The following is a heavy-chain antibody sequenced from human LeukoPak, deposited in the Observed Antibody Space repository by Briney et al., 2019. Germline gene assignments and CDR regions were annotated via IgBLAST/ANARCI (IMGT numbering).Heavy chain of an antibody. J-gene: IGHJ4*02. CDR2: IYYSGST. CDR3: VRGGIVGTTARIPLFDY. Sequence: SETLSLTCTVSGDSISSYYWSWVRQPPGKGLEWIGYIYYSGSTNYNPSLKSRVTMSVDTSKNQFSLKLSSVTAADTAVYYCVRGGIVGTTARIPLFDYWGQGTLVTVSS. D-gene: IGHD1-26*01. V-gene: IGHV4-59*01. CDR1: GDSISSYY.